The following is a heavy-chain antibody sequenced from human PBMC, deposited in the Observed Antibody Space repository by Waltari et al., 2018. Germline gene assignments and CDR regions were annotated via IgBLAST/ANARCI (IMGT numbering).Heavy chain of an antibody. D-gene: IGHD4-17*01. CDR3: ARDADYGDYVFDY. Sequence: QVQLQQWGAGLLKPSETLSLTCAVYGGSFSDCYWTWIRQPPGMGLEWIGEINPSGSTTYNPSLKSRVTISVDMSKRQVSLKVRSVTAADTAVYYCARDADYGDYVFDYWGQGTLVTV. CDR1: GGSFSDCY. J-gene: IGHJ4*02. CDR2: INPSGST. V-gene: IGHV4-34*01.